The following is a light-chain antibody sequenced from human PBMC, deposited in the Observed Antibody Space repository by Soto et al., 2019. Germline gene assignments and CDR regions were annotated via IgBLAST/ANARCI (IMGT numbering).Light chain of an antibody. CDR3: GSYRSGTAPYV. CDR2: EVT. V-gene: IGLV2-14*01. CDR1: SSDVGGYNF. Sequence: QSALTQPASVSGSPGQSITISCTGTSSDVGGYNFVSWYQQHPGKAPKLVIYEVTYRPSGVSHRFSASKSGNTASLTIAGLQAEDEADYYCGSYRSGTAPYVFGTGTKLTV. J-gene: IGLJ1*01.